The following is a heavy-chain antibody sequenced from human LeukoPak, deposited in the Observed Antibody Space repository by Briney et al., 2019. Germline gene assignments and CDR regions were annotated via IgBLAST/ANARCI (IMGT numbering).Heavy chain of an antibody. CDR2: IIPIFGTA. CDR3: ARVSSAYYYGSGAPGRYNWFDP. V-gene: IGHV1-69*05. Sequence: ASVKVSCKASGGTFSSYAISWVRQAPGQGLEWTGGIIPIFGTANYAQKFQGRVTITTDESTSTAYMELSSLRSEDTAVYYCARVSSAYYYGSGAPGRYNWFDPWGQGTLVTVSS. CDR1: GGTFSSYA. J-gene: IGHJ5*02. D-gene: IGHD3-10*01.